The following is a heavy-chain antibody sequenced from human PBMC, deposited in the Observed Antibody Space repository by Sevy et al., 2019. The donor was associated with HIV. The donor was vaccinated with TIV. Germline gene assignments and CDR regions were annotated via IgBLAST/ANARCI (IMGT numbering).Heavy chain of an antibody. CDR3: ARAPVKGYYTAMVRSRHLDY. D-gene: IGHD5-18*01. Sequence: GGSLRLSCAASGFTFSSYAMHWVRQAPGKGLEWVAVISYDGSNKYYADSVKGRFTISRDSSKNTLYLQMNSLRAEDTAVYYCARAPVKGYYTAMVRSRHLDYWGQGTLVTVSS. CDR2: ISYDGSNK. J-gene: IGHJ4*02. V-gene: IGHV3-30-3*01. CDR1: GFTFSSYA.